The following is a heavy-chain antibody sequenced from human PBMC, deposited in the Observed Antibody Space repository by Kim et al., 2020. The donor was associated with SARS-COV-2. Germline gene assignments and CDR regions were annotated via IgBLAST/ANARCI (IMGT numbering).Heavy chain of an antibody. V-gene: IGHV3-7*03. D-gene: IGHD3-16*02. CDR3: ARVEDYVWRSYRPFDS. CDR2: IKQDGSEK. CDR1: GFTFSSYW. J-gene: IGHJ4*02. Sequence: GGSLRLSCVASGFTFSSYWMSWVRQAPGKGLEWVANIKQDGSEKYYVDSVKGRFTISRDNAKNSLYLQMNSLRAEDTAVYYCARVEDYVWRSYRPFDSWGQGTLVTVSS.